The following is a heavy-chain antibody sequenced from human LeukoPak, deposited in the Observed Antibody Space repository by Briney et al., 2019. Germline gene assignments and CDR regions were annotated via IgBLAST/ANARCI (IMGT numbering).Heavy chain of an antibody. J-gene: IGHJ4*02. CDR3: VTNLLWGRNY. CDR2: INSDGSDT. D-gene: IGHD2/OR15-2a*01. Sequence: PGGSLRLSCAASGFPFSSDWMHWVRQAPGKGLVGVSRINSDGSDTHYADFLEGRFTISRDNTKNTLYLQMNGLRVEDTAVYYCVTNLLWGRNYWGQGTLVTVSS. CDR1: GFPFSSDW. V-gene: IGHV3-74*01.